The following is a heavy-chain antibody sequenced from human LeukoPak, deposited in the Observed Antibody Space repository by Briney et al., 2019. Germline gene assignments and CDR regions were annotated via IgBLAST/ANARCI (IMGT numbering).Heavy chain of an antibody. J-gene: IGHJ4*02. CDR1: GFTFSSYE. V-gene: IGHV3-48*03. D-gene: IGHD2-2*01. CDR3: ARGGIGYCSSTRCYGFDY. Sequence: GGSLRLSCAASGFTFSSYEMNWVRQAPGKGLEWVSYISSSGSTIYYADSVKGRFTISRDNAKNSLYLQMNSLRAEDTAVYYCARGGIGYCSSTRCYGFDYWGQGTLVTVSS. CDR2: ISSSGSTI.